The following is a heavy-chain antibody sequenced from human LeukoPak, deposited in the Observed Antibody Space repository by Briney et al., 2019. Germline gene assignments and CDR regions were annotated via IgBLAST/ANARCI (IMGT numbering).Heavy chain of an antibody. CDR2: IYYTGIT. J-gene: IGHJ4*02. CDR1: GASIANYY. V-gene: IGHV4-59*01. CDR3: ARHYSSGTYPLDS. D-gene: IGHD3-10*01. Sequence: PSETLSLTCTVSGASIANYYCSWFRQPPGKGLEWLAYIYYTGITNYNPSVKSRLTISVDTSKNQLSLTLNSVTAADTAVYYCARHYSSGTYPLDSWGQGTLVTVSS.